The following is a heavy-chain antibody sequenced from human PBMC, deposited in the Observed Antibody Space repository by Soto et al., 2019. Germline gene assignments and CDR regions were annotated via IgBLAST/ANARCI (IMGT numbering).Heavy chain of an antibody. V-gene: IGHV3-33*01. Sequence: QVQLVESGGGVVQPGRSLRLSCAASGFTFSSYGMHWVRQAPGKGLEWVAVIWYDGSNKYYADSVKGRFTISRDNSKNTLYLQMNSLRAEDTAVYYCARDVYDSSGGNWFDPWGQGTLVTVSS. CDR1: GFTFSSYG. CDR2: IWYDGSNK. CDR3: ARDVYDSSGGNWFDP. J-gene: IGHJ5*02. D-gene: IGHD3-22*01.